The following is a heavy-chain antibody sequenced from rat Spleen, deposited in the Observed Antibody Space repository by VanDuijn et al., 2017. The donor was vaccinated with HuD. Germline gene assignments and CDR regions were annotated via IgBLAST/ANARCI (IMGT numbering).Heavy chain of an antibody. Sequence: EVQLMESGGGLVQPGRSLKLSCAASGFTLSDYYMAWVRQAPTKRLEWVATITYDGSSTYYRDSVKGRFTISRDNAKSTLYLQMDSLRSEDTATYYCARSVFDYWGQGVMVTVSS. CDR1: GFTLSDYY. J-gene: IGHJ2*01. CDR2: ITYDGSST. V-gene: IGHV5-7*01. CDR3: ARSVFDY.